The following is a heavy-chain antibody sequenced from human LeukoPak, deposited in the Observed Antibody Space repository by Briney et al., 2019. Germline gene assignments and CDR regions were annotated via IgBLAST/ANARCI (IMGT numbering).Heavy chain of an antibody. V-gene: IGHV1-46*01. D-gene: IGHD6-19*01. Sequence: ASVKVSCKASGYTFTSYYMHWVRQAPGQGLEWVGIINPSGGSTSYAQKFQGRVTMTRDTSTSTVYMELSSLRSEDTAVYYCARKGRSIAVAHDAFDIWGQGTMVTVSS. CDR1: GYTFTSYY. CDR2: INPSGGST. CDR3: ARKGRSIAVAHDAFDI. J-gene: IGHJ3*02.